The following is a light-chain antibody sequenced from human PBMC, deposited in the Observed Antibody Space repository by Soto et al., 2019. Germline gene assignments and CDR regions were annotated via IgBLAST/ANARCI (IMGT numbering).Light chain of an antibody. CDR3: AAWDDSLNGV. Sequence: QSVLTQPPSASGTPGQRVTISCSGSSSNIGSNTVNWYQQLPGTAPNLLIYSNNQRPSGVPDRFSGSKSGTSASLAISGLRSEDEADYDCAAWDDSLNGVFGTGTKVTVL. CDR2: SNN. V-gene: IGLV1-44*01. J-gene: IGLJ1*01. CDR1: SSNIGSNT.